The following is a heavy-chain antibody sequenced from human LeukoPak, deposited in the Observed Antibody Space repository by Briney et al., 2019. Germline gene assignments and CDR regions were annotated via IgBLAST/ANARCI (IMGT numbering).Heavy chain of an antibody. CDR2: ISAYNGNT. V-gene: IGHV1-18*01. CDR1: GYTFTSYG. D-gene: IGHD3-22*01. Sequence: ASVKVSCKASGYTFTSYGISWVRQAPGQGLEWMGWISAYNGNTNYAQKLQGRVTMTTDTSTSTAYMELRSLRSDDTAVYYCARDRVGGYYYGAVLKKRTAEYFQHWGQGTLVTVSS. J-gene: IGHJ1*01. CDR3: ARDRVGGYYYGAVLKKRTAEYFQH.